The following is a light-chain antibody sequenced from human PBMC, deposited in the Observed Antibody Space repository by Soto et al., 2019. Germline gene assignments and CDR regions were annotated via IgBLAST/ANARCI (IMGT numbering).Light chain of an antibody. V-gene: IGLV2-14*03. CDR3: SSYTSSSTRV. J-gene: IGLJ1*01. CDR2: EVS. Sequence: QSALTQPASASGSPGQSITISCTGTSSYVGAYDYVSWYQQHPDKAPKLMIYEVSNRPSGVSNRFSGSKSVNTATLTISGLQAEDEADYYCSSYTSSSTRVFGTGTKVTVL. CDR1: SSYVGAYDY.